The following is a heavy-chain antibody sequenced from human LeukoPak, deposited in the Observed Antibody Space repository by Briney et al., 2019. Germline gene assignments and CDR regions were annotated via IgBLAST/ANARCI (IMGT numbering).Heavy chain of an antibody. D-gene: IGHD3-10*01. CDR3: AREYYYGSGSYGMDV. Sequence: GASVKLSCKASGYTFTSYGISWVRQAPGQGLEWMGWISAYNSNTNYEQKVQGRVTMTTDTSTSTAYMELRSLRSDDTAMYYCAREYYYGSGSYGMDVWGKGTTVTVSS. V-gene: IGHV1-18*04. CDR2: ISAYNSNT. CDR1: GYTFTSYG. J-gene: IGHJ6*04.